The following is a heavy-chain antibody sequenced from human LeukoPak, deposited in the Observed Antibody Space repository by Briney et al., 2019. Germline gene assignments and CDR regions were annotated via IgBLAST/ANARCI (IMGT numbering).Heavy chain of an antibody. CDR2: INAGNGNT. Sequence: GASVKVSCKASGYTFISYAMHWVRQAPGQRLEWMGWINAGNGNTKYSQKFQGRVTITRDTSASTAYMELSSLRSEDTAVYYCARGYYDFWSGYSLPPDYWGQGTLVTVSS. CDR1: GYTFISYA. D-gene: IGHD3-3*01. V-gene: IGHV1-3*01. CDR3: ARGYYDFWSGYSLPPDY. J-gene: IGHJ4*02.